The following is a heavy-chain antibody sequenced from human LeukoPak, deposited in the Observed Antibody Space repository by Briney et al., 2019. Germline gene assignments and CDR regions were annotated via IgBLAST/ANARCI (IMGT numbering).Heavy chain of an antibody. CDR1: GGSISSGGYY. J-gene: IGHJ4*02. CDR2: IYYSGST. V-gene: IGHV4-31*03. CDR3: ASSSAARPEAYFDY. Sequence: PSETLSLTCTVSGGSISSGGYYWSWIRQHPGKGLEWIGYIYYSGSTYYNPSLKSRVTISVDTSKNQFSLKLSSVTAADTAVYYCASSSAARPEAYFDYWGQGTLATVSS. D-gene: IGHD5-18*01.